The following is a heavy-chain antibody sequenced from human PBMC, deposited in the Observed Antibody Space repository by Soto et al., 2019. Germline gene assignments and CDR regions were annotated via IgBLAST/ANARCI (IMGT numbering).Heavy chain of an antibody. CDR3: ARDRIAAAGTDYYYGMDV. J-gene: IGHJ6*02. D-gene: IGHD6-13*01. Sequence: PSQTLSLTCAISGDTVSSDSATWNWIRQSPSRGLEWLGRTYYRSKWYNDYAVSVKSRITINPDTSKNQFSLQLNSVTPEDTAVYYCARDRIAAAGTDYYYGMDVWGQGPTVTVSS. V-gene: IGHV6-1*01. CDR1: GDTVSSDSAT. CDR2: TYYRSKWYN.